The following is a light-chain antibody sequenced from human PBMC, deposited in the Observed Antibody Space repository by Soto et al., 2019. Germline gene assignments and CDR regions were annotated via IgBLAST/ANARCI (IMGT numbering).Light chain of an antibody. V-gene: IGKV1-5*01. CDR2: DAS. CDR3: QQYNSYSPT. CDR1: HDIRKY. Sequence: DIQMTQSPSSLSASVGDRVTITCQASHDIRKYLNWYQQKPGKAPKLLIYDASSLESGVPSRFSGSGSGTEFTLTISSLQPDDFATYYCQQYNSYSPTFGQGTKV. J-gene: IGKJ1*01.